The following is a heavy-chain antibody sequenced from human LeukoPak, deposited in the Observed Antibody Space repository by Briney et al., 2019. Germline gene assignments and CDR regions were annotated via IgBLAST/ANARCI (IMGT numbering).Heavy chain of an antibody. J-gene: IGHJ4*02. D-gene: IGHD3-3*01. CDR1: GFTFSSYA. CDR3: AKDDGYYDFWSGYYYIGYFDY. V-gene: IGHV3-23*01. CDR2: IGGSGGST. Sequence: GGSLRLSCAASGFTFSSYAMSWVRQAPGKGLEWVSAIGGSGGSTYYADSVKGRFTISRDNSKNTLYLQMNSLRAEDTAVYYCAKDDGYYDFWSGYYYIGYFDYWGQGTLVTVSS.